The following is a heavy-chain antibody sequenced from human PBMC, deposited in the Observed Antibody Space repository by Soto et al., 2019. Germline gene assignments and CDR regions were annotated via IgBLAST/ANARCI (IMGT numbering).Heavy chain of an antibody. J-gene: IGHJ4*02. V-gene: IGHV3-23*01. D-gene: IGHD2-21*01. Sequence: EVQLLESGGGMVQPGGSPRLSCAASGFTFRNFVMSWVRQAPGKGLEWVSAIRATGGQTFYADSVKGRFTISRDNSKNMLYLQINILRDEDTALYFCAQDRGWGVVSPSHDYWGQGTLVTVSS. CDR2: IRATGGQT. CDR1: GFTFRNFV. CDR3: AQDRGWGVVSPSHDY.